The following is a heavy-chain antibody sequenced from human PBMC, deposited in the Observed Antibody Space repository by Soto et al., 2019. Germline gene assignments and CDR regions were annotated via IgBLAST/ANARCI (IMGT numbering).Heavy chain of an antibody. CDR1: GGSFSGYY. Sequence: SETLSLTCAVYGGSFSGYYWSWIRQPPGKGLEWIGEINHSGSTNYNPSLKSRVTISVDTSKNQFSLKLSSVTAADTAVYYCARGRSYYDILTGYYTPRGFDPWGQGTLVTVCS. V-gene: IGHV4-34*01. D-gene: IGHD3-9*01. CDR3: ARGRSYYDILTGYYTPRGFDP. J-gene: IGHJ5*02. CDR2: INHSGST.